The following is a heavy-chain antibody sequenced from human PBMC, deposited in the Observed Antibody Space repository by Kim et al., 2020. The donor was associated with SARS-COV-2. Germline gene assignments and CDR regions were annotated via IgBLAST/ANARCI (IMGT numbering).Heavy chain of an antibody. CDR2: ISYDGSNK. CDR1: GFTFSSYG. D-gene: IGHD3-10*01. Sequence: GGSLRLSCAASGFTFSSYGMHWVRQAPGKGLEWVAVISYDGSNKYYADSVKGRFTISRDNSKNTLYLQMNSLRAEDTAVYYCAKAYYYGSGSYVYYYGMDVWGQGTRVTVSS. J-gene: IGHJ6*02. CDR3: AKAYYYGSGSYVYYYGMDV. V-gene: IGHV3-30*18.